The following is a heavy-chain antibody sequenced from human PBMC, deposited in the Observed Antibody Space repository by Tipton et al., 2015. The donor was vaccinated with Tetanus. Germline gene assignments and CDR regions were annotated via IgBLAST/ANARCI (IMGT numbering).Heavy chain of an antibody. Sequence: TLSLTCTVSGGSMTSGSYYWGWIRQPPGKGLEWIGEIYHTGITNYNPSLKSRVSISADTSKNQFSLKLNYVTAADTGVYYCARAEWLTLFDYWGQGALVTVSS. CDR3: ARAEWLTLFDY. CDR1: GGSMTSGSYY. D-gene: IGHD3-3*01. CDR2: IYHTGIT. V-gene: IGHV4-39*07. J-gene: IGHJ4*02.